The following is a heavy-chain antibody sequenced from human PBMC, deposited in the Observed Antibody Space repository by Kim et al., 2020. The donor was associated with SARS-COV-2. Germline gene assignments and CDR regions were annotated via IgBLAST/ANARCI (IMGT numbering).Heavy chain of an antibody. J-gene: IGHJ4*02. D-gene: IGHD2-21*02. CDR1: GFTFGNYV. Sequence: GGSLRLSCAASGFTFGNYVMAWVRQAAGKGLEWVSGISGSSQTTYYADSLRGRFTISRDNSKSTLFLQLNSVTAEDTATYYCARVGYCGGDCHIETIDFWGEGSGVTVS. V-gene: IGHV3-23*01. CDR3: ARVGYCGGDCHIETIDF. CDR2: ISGSSQTT.